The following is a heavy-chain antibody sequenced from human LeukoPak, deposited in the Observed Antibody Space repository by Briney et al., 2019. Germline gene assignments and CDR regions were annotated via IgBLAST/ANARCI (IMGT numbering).Heavy chain of an antibody. V-gene: IGHV4-34*01. D-gene: IGHD2-15*01. CDR3: ARGVGSEVVWFDP. CDR2: INHSGST. Sequence: SETLSLTCAVYGGSFSGYYWSWIRQPPGKGLEWNGEINHSGSTNYNPSLKSRVTISVDTSKNQFSLKLSSVTAADTAVYYCARGVGSEVVWFDPWGQGTLVTVSS. J-gene: IGHJ5*02. CDR1: GGSFSGYY.